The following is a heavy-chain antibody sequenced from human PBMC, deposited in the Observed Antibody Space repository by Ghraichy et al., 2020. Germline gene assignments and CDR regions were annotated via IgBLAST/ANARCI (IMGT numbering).Heavy chain of an antibody. V-gene: IGHV3-48*01. CDR1: GFTFSSYS. J-gene: IGHJ6*02. Sequence: GGSLRLSCAASGFTFSSYSMNWVRQAPGKGLEWVSYISSSSSTIYYADSVKGRFTISRDNAKNSLYLQMNSLRAEDTAVYYCARGRRGYSSSCDVWGQGTTVTVSS. D-gene: IGHD6-13*01. CDR3: ARGRRGYSSSCDV. CDR2: ISSSSSTI.